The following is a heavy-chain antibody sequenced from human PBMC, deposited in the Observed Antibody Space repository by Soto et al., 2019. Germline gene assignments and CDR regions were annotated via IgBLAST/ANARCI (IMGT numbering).Heavy chain of an antibody. V-gene: IGHV4-4*07. CDR2: IYTSGTA. Sequence: PSETLSLTCTVSGGSIRTYYWSWIRQPAGKGLEWIGRIYTSGTANYSPSLKGRVIMAVDTAKNQLSLKVTSVTAADTAVYYCARDFDSSSWYRLGHWGQGTLVTVSS. CDR3: ARDFDSSSWYRLGH. J-gene: IGHJ4*02. CDR1: GGSIRTYY. D-gene: IGHD6-13*01.